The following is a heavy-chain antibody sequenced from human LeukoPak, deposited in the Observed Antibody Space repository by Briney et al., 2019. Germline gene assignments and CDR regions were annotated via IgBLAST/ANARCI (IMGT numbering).Heavy chain of an antibody. J-gene: IGHJ4*02. CDR1: GYTFTSYG. V-gene: IGHV1-18*01. CDR2: ISAYNGNT. Sequence: GASVKVSCKASGYTFTSYGISWVRQAPGQGLEWMGWISAYNGNTKYAQKFQGRVTMTTDTSTSTAYMELRSLRSDDTAVYYCARDVVGGYSSSHNDYWGQGTLVTVSS. D-gene: IGHD6-13*01. CDR3: ARDVVGGYSSSHNDY.